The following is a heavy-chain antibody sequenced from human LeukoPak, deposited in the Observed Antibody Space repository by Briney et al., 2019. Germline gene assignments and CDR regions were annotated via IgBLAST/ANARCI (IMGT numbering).Heavy chain of an antibody. V-gene: IGHV3-66*01. CDR2: IYSGGST. D-gene: IGHD3-22*01. J-gene: IGHJ4*02. CDR1: GFTVSSNY. Sequence: GESLRLSCAASGFTVSSNYMSWVRQAPGKGLEWVSVIYSGGSTYYADSVKGRFTISRDNSKNTLYLQMNSLRAEDTAVYYCASSGARYYDSSGYYYWGQGTLVTVSS. CDR3: ASSGARYYDSSGYYY.